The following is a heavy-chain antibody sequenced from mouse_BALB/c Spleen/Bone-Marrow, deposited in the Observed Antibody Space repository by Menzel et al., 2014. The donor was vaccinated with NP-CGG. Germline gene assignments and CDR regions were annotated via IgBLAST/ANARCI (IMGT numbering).Heavy chain of an antibody. J-gene: IGHJ3*01. CDR3: ARRDFRSWFAY. V-gene: IGHV1S81*02. CDR1: GYTFTSYW. CDR2: INPSNGRT. Sequence: QVQLQQSGAELVKPGASVQLSCKASGYTFTSYWMQWVRQRPGQGLEWIGEINPSNGRTNYNEKFKRKATLTVDKSSSTANMHLSSLTSEDSAVFYCARRDFRSWFAYWGQGTLVTVSA. D-gene: IGHD2-14*01.